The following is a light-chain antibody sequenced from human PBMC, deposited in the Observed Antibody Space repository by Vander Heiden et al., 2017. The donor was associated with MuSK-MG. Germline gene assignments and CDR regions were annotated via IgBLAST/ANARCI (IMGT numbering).Light chain of an antibody. CDR3: QQCDSTPPS. CDR1: QSISSY. V-gene: IGKV1-39*01. CDR2: AAS. J-gene: IGKJ5*01. Sequence: DIQITQPPSSLSASVGDRVTITCRASQSISSYLNWYQQKPGKAPKLLIYAASSLQSGVASRFSGSGSGTDFTLTISRLQPEDIATYYCQQCDSTPPSFGQGTRLEIK.